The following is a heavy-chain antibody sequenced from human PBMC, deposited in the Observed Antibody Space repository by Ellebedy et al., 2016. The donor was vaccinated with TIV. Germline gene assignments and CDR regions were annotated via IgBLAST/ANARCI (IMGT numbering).Heavy chain of an antibody. CDR3: ASTVTYYYYYGMDV. Sequence: SVKVSCXASGGTFSSYAISWVRQAPGQGLEWMGGIIPIFGTANYAQKFQGRVTITADESTSTAYMELSSLRSEDTAVYYCASTVTYYYYYGMDVWGQGTTVTVSS. D-gene: IGHD4-17*01. J-gene: IGHJ6*02. CDR1: GGTFSSYA. V-gene: IGHV1-69*13. CDR2: IIPIFGTA.